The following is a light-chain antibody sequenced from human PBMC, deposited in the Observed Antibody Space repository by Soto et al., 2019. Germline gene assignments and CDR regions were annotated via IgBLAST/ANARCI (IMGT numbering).Light chain of an antibody. CDR3: QQYNNWLWT. V-gene: IGKV3-15*01. CDR2: GAS. J-gene: IGKJ1*01. Sequence: EIVMTQSPATLSVSPGERATLSCRARQNISSNLAWYQQKPGQAPRVLIDGASTRATGIPARFSGSGSGTEFTLTISSLQSEDFAVYYCQQYNNWLWTFGQGTKVDIK. CDR1: QNISSN.